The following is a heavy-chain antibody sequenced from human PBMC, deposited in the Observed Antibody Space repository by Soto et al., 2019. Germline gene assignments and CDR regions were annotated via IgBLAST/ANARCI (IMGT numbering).Heavy chain of an antibody. CDR1: GFPFSAYA. Sequence: QVQLVESGGGVVRPWRSQRLSCAASGFPFSAYAMHWVRQAPGRGLEWLAVISSAGSNKHYADSVMGRVSISRDNYENTVYLQMNSLRTEEPAACYCAMTGETAYDWGWFEPWGQGPLVTVSS. CDR2: ISSAGSNK. D-gene: IGHD3-16*01. J-gene: IGHJ5*02. CDR3: AMTGETAYDWGWFEP. V-gene: IGHV3-30*03.